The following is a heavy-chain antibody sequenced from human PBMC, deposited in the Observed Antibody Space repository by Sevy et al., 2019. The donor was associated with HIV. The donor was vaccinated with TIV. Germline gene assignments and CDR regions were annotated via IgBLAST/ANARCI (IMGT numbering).Heavy chain of an antibody. D-gene: IGHD5-12*01. V-gene: IGHV4-61*01. J-gene: IGHJ6*02. CDR1: GGSVSSGSYY. Sequence: PSETLSLTCTVSGGSVSSGSYYWSWIRQPPGKGLEWIGYIYYSGSTNYNPSLKSRVTISVDTSKNQFSLKLSSVTAADTAVYYCARDLRGYDVQLYYYYGMDVWGQGTTVTVSS. CDR2: IYYSGST. CDR3: ARDLRGYDVQLYYYYGMDV.